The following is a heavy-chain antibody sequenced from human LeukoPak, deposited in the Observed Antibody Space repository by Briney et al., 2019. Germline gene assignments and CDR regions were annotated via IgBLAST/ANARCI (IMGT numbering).Heavy chain of an antibody. J-gene: IGHJ4*02. Sequence: GGSLRLSRAASGFTFSSYGMHWVRQAPGKGLEWVAVIWYDGSNKYYADSVKGRFTISRDNSKNTLYLQMNSLRAEDTAVYYCARDGSIVVVPAATFDYWGQGTLATVSS. CDR2: IWYDGSNK. V-gene: IGHV3-33*01. CDR1: GFTFSSYG. D-gene: IGHD2-2*01. CDR3: ARDGSIVVVPAATFDY.